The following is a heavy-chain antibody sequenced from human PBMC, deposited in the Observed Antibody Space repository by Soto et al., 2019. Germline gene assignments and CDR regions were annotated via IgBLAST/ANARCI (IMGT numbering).Heavy chain of an antibody. D-gene: IGHD1-26*01. J-gene: IGHJ3*02. CDR1: GGFIGSGGYS. Sequence: QLQLQESGSGLVEASQTLSLTCGVSGGFIGSGGYSWNWIRQPPGKDLEWIGNIFHTGSAHYNPPPRRRLTISVDKAKNPFSLEQTAVTAAATAVYYGARAQWEYAVVTGRGWGAIDTWGQGTMGTVSS. V-gene: IGHV4-30-2*01. CDR2: IFHTGSA. CDR3: ARAQWEYAVVTGRGWGAIDT.